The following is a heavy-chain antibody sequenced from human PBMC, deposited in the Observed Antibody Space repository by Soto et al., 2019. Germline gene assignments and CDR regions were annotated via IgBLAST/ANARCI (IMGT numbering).Heavy chain of an antibody. Sequence: EGQLVESGGGSVQPGGSLRLSCTSSEFSLSGQYLDWVRQAPGQGLEWVGRTVNKDFSYTTEDAAAVKCRFTIARDDSANSLYLQMTSLRTEDTAVYYCVRESYAGFEYWGQGALVTVSS. CDR3: VRESYAGFEY. V-gene: IGHV3-72*01. J-gene: IGHJ4*02. CDR1: EFSLSGQY. CDR2: TVNKDFSYTT. D-gene: IGHD2-2*01.